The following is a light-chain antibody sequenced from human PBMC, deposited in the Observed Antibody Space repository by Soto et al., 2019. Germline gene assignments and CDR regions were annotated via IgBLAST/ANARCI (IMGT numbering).Light chain of an antibody. J-gene: IGKJ5*01. CDR2: DAS. CDR3: QQRSNWQVT. V-gene: IGKV3-11*01. CDR1: QSVSTY. Sequence: VLTQSPVTRASSPGERATLSCRASQSVSTYLAWYQQKPGQAPRLLIYDASNRATGIPARFSGSGSGTDFTLTISSLEPEDFAVYYCQQRSNWQVTLGQGRRLEI.